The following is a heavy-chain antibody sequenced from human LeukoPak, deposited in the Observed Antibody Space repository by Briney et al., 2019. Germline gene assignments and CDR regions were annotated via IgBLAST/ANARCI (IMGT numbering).Heavy chain of an antibody. CDR2: IIPIFGTA. D-gene: IGHD4-17*01. Sequence: ASVKVSCKASGGTFSSYAISWVRQAPGQGLEWMGGIIPIFGTANYAQKFQSRVTITADESTSTAYMELSSLRSEDTAVYYCARGDGNYGDYYYFDYWGQGTLVTVSS. CDR3: ARGDGNYGDYYYFDY. CDR1: GGTFSSYA. V-gene: IGHV1-69*13. J-gene: IGHJ4*02.